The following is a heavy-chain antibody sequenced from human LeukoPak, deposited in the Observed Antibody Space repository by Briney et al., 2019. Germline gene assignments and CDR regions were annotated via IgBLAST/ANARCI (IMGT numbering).Heavy chain of an antibody. CDR3: AKSSVRSSWTSAAQH. CDR1: GFTFSSYA. J-gene: IGHJ1*01. D-gene: IGHD6-13*01. CDR2: ISGSGGST. Sequence: PGGSLRLSCAASGFTFSSYAMSWVRQAPGKGLEWVSAISGSGGSTFYADSVKGRFTISRDNSKNTLYLQMNSLRAEDTAVYYCAKSSVRSSWTSAAQHWGQGTLVTVSS. V-gene: IGHV3-23*01.